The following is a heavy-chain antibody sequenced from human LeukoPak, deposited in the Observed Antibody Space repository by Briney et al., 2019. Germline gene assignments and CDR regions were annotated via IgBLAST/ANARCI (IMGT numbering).Heavy chain of an antibody. CDR3: ARVRSLEIRVVDY. CDR1: GFTFSSYA. J-gene: IGHJ4*02. CDR2: ISGSGGST. D-gene: IGHD3-3*01. Sequence: GGSLRLSCAASGFTFSSYAMSWVRQAPGKGLEWVSAISGSGGSTYYADSVKGRFTISRDNSKNTVFLHMTSLRAEDTAVYYCARVRSLEIRVVDYWGQGTLVTVSS. V-gene: IGHV3-23*01.